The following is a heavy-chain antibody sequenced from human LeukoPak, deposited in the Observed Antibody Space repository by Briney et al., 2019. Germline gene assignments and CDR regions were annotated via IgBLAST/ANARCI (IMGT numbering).Heavy chain of an antibody. J-gene: IGHJ4*02. V-gene: IGHV3-43*02. CDR2: ISGDGGAT. CDR3: VKDIEGATG. CDR1: GFTFDDYA. Sequence: HPGGSLRLSCAGSGFTFDDYAMHWVRQAPGQGLEWVSFISGDGGATFYADSVNGRFTISRDNSKNSLYLHLNSLRTEDSALYYCVKDIEGATGWGQGTLVTVSS.